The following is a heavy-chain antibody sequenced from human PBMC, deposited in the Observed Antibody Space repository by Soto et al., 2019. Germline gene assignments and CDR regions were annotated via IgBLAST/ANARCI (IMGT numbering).Heavy chain of an antibody. D-gene: IGHD3-10*01. Sequence: PSETLSLTCSVSGGSMSEYFWSWIRQSPGKGLEWIGYIYYLGSTDYNPSLKSRVTISVDTSKRQFSLRLTSVTAADTAVYYCPRPGYAGSGSPYTAYWGPGTQVTVSS. CDR1: GGSMSEYF. CDR2: IYYLGST. J-gene: IGHJ4*02. CDR3: PRPGYAGSGSPYTAY. V-gene: IGHV4-59*01.